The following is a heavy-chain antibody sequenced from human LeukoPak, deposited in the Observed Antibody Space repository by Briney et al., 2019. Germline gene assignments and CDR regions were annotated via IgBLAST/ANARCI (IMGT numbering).Heavy chain of an antibody. CDR1: GGTFSSYA. V-gene: IGHV1-69*04. J-gene: IGHJ5*02. D-gene: IGHD2-2*02. Sequence: ASVKVSCKASGGTFSSYAISWVRQAPGQGLEWMGRIIPIFGMANYAQKFQGRVTITADKSTSSAYMELSSLRSEDTAVYYCAREGDIVVVPAAIPNWFDLWGQGTLVTVSS. CDR3: AREGDIVVVPAAIPNWFDL. CDR2: IIPIFGMA.